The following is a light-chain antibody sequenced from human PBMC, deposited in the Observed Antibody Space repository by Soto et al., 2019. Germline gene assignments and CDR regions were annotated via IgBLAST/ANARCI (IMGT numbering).Light chain of an antibody. CDR1: QSVSSSY. J-gene: IGKJ3*01. CDR2: GAS. V-gene: IGKV3-20*01. Sequence: EIVLTQSPGTLSLSPGERATLSCRASQSVSSSYLAWYQQKPGQAPRLLIYGASSRATGIPDRFSGSGSGTDFTLTISRLEPEDFAVYYCQQYGSSRATFGPRTKVDIK. CDR3: QQYGSSRAT.